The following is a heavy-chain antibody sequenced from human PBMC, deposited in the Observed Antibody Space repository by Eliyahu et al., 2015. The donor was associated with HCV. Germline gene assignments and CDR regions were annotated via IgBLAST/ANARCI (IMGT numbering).Heavy chain of an antibody. V-gene: IGHV1-69*01. D-gene: IGHD4-17*01. CDR1: GGTFXXYA. CDR2: IIPIXGTA. Sequence: QVQLVQSGAEVKKPGSSVKVSCKASGGTFXXYAISWVRQAPGQGLEWMGGIIPIXGTAXYAQKFQGRVTITADESTSTAYMELSSLRSEDTAVYYCASRAGSTVTTADYYYYYMDVWGKGTTVTVSS. CDR3: ASRAGSTVTTADYYYYYMDV. J-gene: IGHJ6*03.